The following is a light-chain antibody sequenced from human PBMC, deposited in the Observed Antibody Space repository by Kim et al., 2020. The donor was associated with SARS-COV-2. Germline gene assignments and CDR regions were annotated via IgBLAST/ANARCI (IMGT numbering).Light chain of an antibody. J-gene: IGKJ2*03. CDR3: QQYGSSYS. Sequence: SLTTGAIALLACRARRTVSNIVFAWYQQTPGQALILLIYASSTRATGVPDRFSGSGSGTEFTLTINLLEPEDFAVYYCQQYGSSYSFGQGTKLEI. V-gene: IGKV3-20*01. CDR2: ASS. CDR1: RTVSNIV.